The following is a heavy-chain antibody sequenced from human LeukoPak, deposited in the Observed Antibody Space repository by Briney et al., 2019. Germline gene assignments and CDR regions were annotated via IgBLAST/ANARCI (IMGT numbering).Heavy chain of an antibody. CDR2: ISAYNGNT. D-gene: IGHD3-22*01. J-gene: IGHJ4*02. Sequence: ASVKVSCKASGYTFTSYGISWVRQAPGQGLEWMGWISAYNGNTNYAQKLQGRVTMTTDTSTSTAYMELRSLRSDDTAVYYCANHYDTSGYHYFDYWGQGALVTVSS. CDR1: GYTFTSYG. CDR3: ANHYDTSGYHYFDY. V-gene: IGHV1-18*01.